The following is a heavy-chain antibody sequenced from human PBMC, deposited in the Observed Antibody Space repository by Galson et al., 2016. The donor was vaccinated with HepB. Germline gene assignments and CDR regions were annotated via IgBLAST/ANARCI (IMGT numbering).Heavy chain of an antibody. CDR1: GFTFSDYG. CDR2: LSFDGINK. Sequence: SLRLSCAASGFTFSDYGIHWVRQAPGKGLEWVAVLSFDGINKYYADSVKGRFTISRDNSKNTVYLQMNSLRAEDTAGYYCAKDAYTWRWLLSFFPDYWGQGTLVTVSS. CDR3: AKDAYTWRWLLSFFPDY. V-gene: IGHV3-30*18. J-gene: IGHJ4*02. D-gene: IGHD5-24*01.